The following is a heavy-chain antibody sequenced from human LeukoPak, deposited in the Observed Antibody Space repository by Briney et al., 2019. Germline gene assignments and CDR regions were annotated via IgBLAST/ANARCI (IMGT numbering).Heavy chain of an antibody. CDR1: GFTFSNYG. D-gene: IGHD6-6*01. V-gene: IGHV3-33*06. CDR3: AKNQGPLKGSYCFDS. CDR2: IWYDGSDK. Sequence: GGSLRLSCAASGFTFSNYGMHWVRQAPGKGLEWVAVIWYDGSDKYHADSVKGRFTISRDNSRTTLYLQMSSLRAEDTAVYYCAKNQGPLKGSYCFDSWGQGTLVSVSS. J-gene: IGHJ4*02.